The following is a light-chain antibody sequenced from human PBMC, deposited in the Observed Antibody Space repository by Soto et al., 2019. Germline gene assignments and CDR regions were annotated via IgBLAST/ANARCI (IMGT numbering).Light chain of an antibody. V-gene: IGKV1-5*03. CDR3: QQYNSYPLT. J-gene: IGKJ4*01. CDR1: QSFNNR. Sequence: DIQLTQSPSTLSASVGDRVTITCRASQSFNNRLAWYQQKPGKAPKLLIHKASSLESGVPSRFSGSGSGTEFTLIISSLQPDDFGTYYCQQYNSYPLTFGGGTKVDIK. CDR2: KAS.